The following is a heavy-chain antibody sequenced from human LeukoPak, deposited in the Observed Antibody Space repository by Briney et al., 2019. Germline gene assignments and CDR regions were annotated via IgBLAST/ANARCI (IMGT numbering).Heavy chain of an antibody. Sequence: GGSLRLSCEASGFTFSAYTMNWVRQAPGKGLEWVSSIRSDRSYIKYADFVKGLFSISRDNTKISLFLEMRSLRIEDTAVYCCARNYYDSSASATFDHWGQGNLGTISP. CDR3: ARNYYDSSASATFDH. D-gene: IGHD3-22*01. J-gene: IGHJ4*02. V-gene: IGHV3-21*01. CDR1: GFTFSAYT. CDR2: IRSDRSYI.